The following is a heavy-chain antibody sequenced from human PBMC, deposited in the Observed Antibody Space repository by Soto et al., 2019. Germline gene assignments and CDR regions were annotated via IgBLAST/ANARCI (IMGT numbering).Heavy chain of an antibody. CDR1: GGTFSSYA. CDR2: IIPIFGTA. Sequence: ASVKVSCKASGGTFSSYAISWVRQAPGQGLEWMGGIIPIFGTANYAQKFQGRVTITADESTSTAYMELSSLRSEDTAVYYCARGLIVATTNYYFDYWGQGTLVTVSS. V-gene: IGHV1-69*13. D-gene: IGHD5-12*01. J-gene: IGHJ4*02. CDR3: ARGLIVATTNYYFDY.